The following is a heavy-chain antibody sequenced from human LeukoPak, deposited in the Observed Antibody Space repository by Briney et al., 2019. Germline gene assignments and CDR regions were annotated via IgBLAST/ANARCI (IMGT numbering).Heavy chain of an antibody. Sequence: GGSLRLSCAASGFTFSSYSMNWVRQAPGKGLEWVSSISSSSSYIYYADSVRGRFTISRDNAKNLLYLQMNDLRVEDTAVYYCARTARHLDYWGQGTLVTVSS. CDR1: GFTFSSYS. D-gene: IGHD5-18*01. V-gene: IGHV3-21*01. CDR2: ISSSSSYI. J-gene: IGHJ4*02. CDR3: ARTARHLDY.